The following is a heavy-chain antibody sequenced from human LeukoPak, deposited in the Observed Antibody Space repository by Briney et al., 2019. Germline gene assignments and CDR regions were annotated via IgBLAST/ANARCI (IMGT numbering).Heavy chain of an antibody. Sequence: AGSLRLSRAASGFTVSSNYMNWVRQAPGKGLEWVSDITSGGNTYYADSVKGRFTTSRDNSKNTLYVQLNSLRAEDTAIYYCARGRGYRDYDRPLDYWGQGTLVTVSS. CDR3: ARGRGYRDYDRPLDY. J-gene: IGHJ4*02. D-gene: IGHD5-12*01. CDR2: ITSGGNT. V-gene: IGHV3-53*01. CDR1: GFTVSSNY.